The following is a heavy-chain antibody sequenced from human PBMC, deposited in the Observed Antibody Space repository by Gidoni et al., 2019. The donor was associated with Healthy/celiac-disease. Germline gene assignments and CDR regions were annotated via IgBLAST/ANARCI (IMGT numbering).Heavy chain of an antibody. Sequence: EVQLVESGGGLVQPGGSLKLSCAASGFTFSGSAMHWVRQASGKGLEWVGRIRSKANSSATAYAASVKGRFTISRDDSKNTAYLQMNSLKTEDTAVYYCTRPPPYYDSTSWGQGTLVTVSS. V-gene: IGHV3-73*02. CDR2: IRSKANSSAT. J-gene: IGHJ4*02. CDR1: GFTFSGSA. CDR3: TRPPPYYDSTS. D-gene: IGHD3-22*01.